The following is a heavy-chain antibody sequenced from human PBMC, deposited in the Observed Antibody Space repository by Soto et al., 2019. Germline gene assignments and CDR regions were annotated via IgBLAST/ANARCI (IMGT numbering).Heavy chain of an antibody. CDR1: GFIFSSYG. J-gene: IGHJ6*02. CDR3: ARSPSRWGPIYYYDAMDV. Sequence: QVQLVESGGGVVQPGRSLRLSCAASGFIFSSYGMHWVRQAPGKGLEWVAVIWYDGSIKYYADSVKGRFTISRDNSKKTVYLQMNSLRAEDTAVYYCARSPSRWGPIYYYDAMDVWGQGTTVTVSS. CDR2: IWYDGSIK. V-gene: IGHV3-33*01. D-gene: IGHD3-16*01.